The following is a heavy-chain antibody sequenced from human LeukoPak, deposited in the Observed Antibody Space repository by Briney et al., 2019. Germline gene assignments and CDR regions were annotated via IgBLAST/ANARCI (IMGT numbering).Heavy chain of an antibody. CDR3: TRDLSDSSGWSDY. CDR2: IRSQAYGGTT. J-gene: IGHJ4*02. D-gene: IGHD6-19*01. Sequence: GGSLRLSCTASGFTFGDYAMSWVRQAPGKGLEWVGFIRSQAYGGTTEYAASVKGRFTISRDDSKSIPYLQINRLKTEDTAVYYCTRDLSDSSGWSDYWGQGTLVTVYS. CDR1: GFTFGDYA. V-gene: IGHV3-49*04.